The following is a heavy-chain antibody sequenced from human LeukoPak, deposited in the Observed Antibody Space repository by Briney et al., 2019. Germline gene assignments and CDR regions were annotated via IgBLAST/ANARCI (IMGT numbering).Heavy chain of an antibody. Sequence: GRSLRLSCAASGFTFSSYGMHWVRQAPGKGLEWVAVISYDGSNKYYADSVKGRFTISRDNSKNTLYLQMNSLRAEDTAVYYCAVYSSSWSAFDYWGQGTLVTVSS. V-gene: IGHV3-30*03. CDR1: GFTFSSYG. CDR3: AVYSSSWSAFDY. CDR2: ISYDGSNK. J-gene: IGHJ4*02. D-gene: IGHD6-13*01.